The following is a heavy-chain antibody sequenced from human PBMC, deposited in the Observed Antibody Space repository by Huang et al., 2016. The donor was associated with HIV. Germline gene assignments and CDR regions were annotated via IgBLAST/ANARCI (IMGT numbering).Heavy chain of an antibody. CDR3: SRQDEKGYCAGDCSNHYYFGLDV. D-gene: IGHD2-21*02. Sequence: QLQLQESGPGLVKPSETLSLTCTVSGVSISNSRYYWGWIRQPPGKGLEYIGSIYSSGSTNNNPSLKSRITMPIDSSKNQCSLKLNSVTAADTAVYYCSRQDEKGYCAGDCSNHYYFGLDVWGHGTTVTVS. J-gene: IGHJ6*02. CDR1: GVSISNSRYY. V-gene: IGHV4-39*01. CDR2: IYSSGST.